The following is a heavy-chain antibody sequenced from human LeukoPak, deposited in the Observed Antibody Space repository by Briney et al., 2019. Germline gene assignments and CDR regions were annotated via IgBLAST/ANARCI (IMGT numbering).Heavy chain of an antibody. Sequence: GASVKVSCKASGYTSTGYYMHWVRQAPGQGLEWMGWINPNSGGTNYAQKFQGRVTMTRDTSISTAYMELSRLRSDDTAVYYCARPNSVGPTVYFDYWGQGTLVTVSS. J-gene: IGHJ4*02. CDR3: ARPNSVGPTVYFDY. CDR1: GYTSTGYY. V-gene: IGHV1-2*02. D-gene: IGHD1-26*01. CDR2: INPNSGGT.